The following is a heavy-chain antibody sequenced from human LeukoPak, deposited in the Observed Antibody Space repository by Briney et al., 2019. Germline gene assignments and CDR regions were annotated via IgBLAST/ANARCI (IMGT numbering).Heavy chain of an antibody. J-gene: IGHJ4*02. Sequence: GGSLRLSCAASGFTFSSYGMHWVRQAPGKGLEWVAVMYYDVISKYYADSLKGRFTISRDNSMNTLYLQMNSLRAEDTAVYFCARDLYCSGGSCLYFDYWGQGTLVTVSS. CDR3: ARDLYCSGGSCLYFDY. CDR1: GFTFSSYG. V-gene: IGHV3-33*01. CDR2: MYYDVISK. D-gene: IGHD2-15*01.